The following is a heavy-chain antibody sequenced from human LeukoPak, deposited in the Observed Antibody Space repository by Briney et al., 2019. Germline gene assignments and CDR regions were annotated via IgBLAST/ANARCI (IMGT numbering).Heavy chain of an antibody. J-gene: IGHJ5*02. V-gene: IGHV3-48*04. CDR2: ISSSGSTI. Sequence: GGSLRLSCAASGFTFSSYAMSWVRQAPGKGLEWVSYISSSGSTIYYADSVKGRFTISRDNAKNSLYLQMNSLRAEDTVVYYCARGGITMIVMGPWFDPWGQGTLVTVSS. CDR1: GFTFSSYA. D-gene: IGHD3-22*01. CDR3: ARGGITMIVMGPWFDP.